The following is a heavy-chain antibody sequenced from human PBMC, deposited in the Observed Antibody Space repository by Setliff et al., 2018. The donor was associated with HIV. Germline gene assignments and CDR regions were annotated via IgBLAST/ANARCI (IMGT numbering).Heavy chain of an antibody. Sequence: ASVKVSCKASGYTFTSYGISWVRQAPGQGLEWMGWISGYNGNTKYAHKVQGRVTMTTDTPTSTAYMELRSLRSDDTAVYYCARSSSNYPSYYFDYWGQGTLVTVSS. D-gene: IGHD4-4*01. CDR3: ARSSSNYPSYYFDY. V-gene: IGHV1-18*01. J-gene: IGHJ4*02. CDR1: GYTFTSYG. CDR2: ISGYNGNT.